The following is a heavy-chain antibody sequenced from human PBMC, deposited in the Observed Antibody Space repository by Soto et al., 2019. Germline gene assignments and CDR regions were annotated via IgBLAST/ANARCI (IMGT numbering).Heavy chain of an antibody. D-gene: IGHD1-1*01. J-gene: IGHJ6*02. Sequence: DVQLVESGGGLVQPGRSLRLSCAASGFSFDDYAMHWVRQSPGKGLEWVSGVSWNSGNISYADSVKGRFTVSRDNAKNSLYLQMNSLRVGDTAVYYCARTDRDFYGLDVWGQGTTVIVSS. CDR1: GFSFDDYA. V-gene: IGHV3-9*01. CDR3: ARTDRDFYGLDV. CDR2: VSWNSGNI.